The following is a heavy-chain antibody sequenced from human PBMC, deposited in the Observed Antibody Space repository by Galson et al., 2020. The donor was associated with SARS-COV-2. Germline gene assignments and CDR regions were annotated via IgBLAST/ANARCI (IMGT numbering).Heavy chain of an antibody. CDR3: AREQRGRFLAGYYYMDV. V-gene: IGHV3-7*01. J-gene: IGHJ6*03. D-gene: IGHD3-3*01. CDR2: IKQDGSAK. Sequence: QLGESLKISCAASGFTFSSYWMSWVRQAPGKGLEWVANIKQDGSAKYYVDSVKGRFTISRDNAKNSLYLQMNSLRAEDTAVYYCAREQRGRFLAGYYYMDVWGKGTTVTVSS. CDR1: GFTFSSYW.